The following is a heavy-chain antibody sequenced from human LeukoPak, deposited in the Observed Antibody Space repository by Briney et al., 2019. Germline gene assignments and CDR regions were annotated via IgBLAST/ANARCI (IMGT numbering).Heavy chain of an antibody. CDR3: ARDRDKFSSSLAFDY. V-gene: IGHV4-59*01. CDR2: TYYSGST. Sequence: SETLSLTCTVSGGSISSYYWSWIRQPPGKGLEWIGYTYYSGSTNYNPSLKSRVTISVDTSKNQFSLKLSSLAAAAAVVYYCARDRDKFSSSLAFDYWGQGTLVTVSS. J-gene: IGHJ4*02. CDR1: GGSISSYY. D-gene: IGHD6-13*01.